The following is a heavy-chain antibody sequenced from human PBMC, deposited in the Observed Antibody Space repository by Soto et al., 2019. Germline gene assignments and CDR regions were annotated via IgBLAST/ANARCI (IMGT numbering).Heavy chain of an antibody. CDR1: GYTFTSYG. Sequence: ASVKVSCKASGYTFTSYGISWVRQAPGQGLEWMGWISAYNGNTNYAQKLQGRVTMTTDTSTSTAYMELRSLRSDDTAVYYCARWAKLTTVTSLYGMDVWGQGTTVTVS. CDR3: ARWAKLTTVTSLYGMDV. V-gene: IGHV1-18*04. D-gene: IGHD4-4*01. CDR2: ISAYNGNT. J-gene: IGHJ6*02.